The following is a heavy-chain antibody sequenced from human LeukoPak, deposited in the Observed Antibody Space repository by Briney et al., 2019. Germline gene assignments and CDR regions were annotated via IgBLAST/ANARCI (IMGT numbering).Heavy chain of an antibody. J-gene: IGHJ3*02. D-gene: IGHD3-22*01. CDR1: GFTFSGYT. V-gene: IGHV3-21*01. CDR2: ITTSSSSYI. CDR3: ARDGADSSGYWDAFEI. Sequence: PGGSLRLSCAASGFTFSGYTMNWVRQAPGKGLEWVSSITTSSSSYIYYADSVKGRFTISRDNAKKSLYLQMNSLRAEDTAVYYCARDGADSSGYWDAFEIWGQGTMVTVSS.